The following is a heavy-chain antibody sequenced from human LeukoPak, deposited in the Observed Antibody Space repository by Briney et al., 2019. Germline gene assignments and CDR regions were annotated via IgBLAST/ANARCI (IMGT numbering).Heavy chain of an antibody. CDR1: GYSISSGYY. J-gene: IGHJ4*02. D-gene: IGHD3-22*01. CDR3: ARSNAVTMIVVNPFDY. Sequence: PSETLSLTCAVSGYSISSGYYWGWIRQPPGKGLEWIGSIYHSGSTYYNPFLKSRVTISVDTSKNQFSLKLSSVTAADTAVYYCARSNAVTMIVVNPFDYWGQETLVTVSS. V-gene: IGHV4-38-2*01. CDR2: IYHSGST.